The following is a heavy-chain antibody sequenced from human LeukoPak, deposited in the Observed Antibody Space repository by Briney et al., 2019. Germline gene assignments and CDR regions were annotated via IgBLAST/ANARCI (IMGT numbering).Heavy chain of an antibody. CDR3: SRDEQASYIYYMHV. J-gene: IGHJ6*03. CDR2: IYSGGST. V-gene: IGHV3-53*01. CDR1: GFTVSSNY. D-gene: IGHD3-16*01. Sequence: GGSLRLSCAASGFTVSSNYMSWVRQAPGKGLEWVSVIYSGGSTYYADSVKGRFTISRDNSKNTLYLQMNSLRAEDTAVYYCSRDEQASYIYYMHVWGKGTTVTVSS.